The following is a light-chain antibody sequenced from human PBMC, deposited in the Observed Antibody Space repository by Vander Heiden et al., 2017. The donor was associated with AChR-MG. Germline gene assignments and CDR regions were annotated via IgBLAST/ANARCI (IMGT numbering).Light chain of an antibody. CDR1: QSILYNSNNKNY. J-gene: IGKJ4*01. CDR3: QQDDSGPLS. CDR2: WAS. V-gene: IGKV4-1*01. Sequence: DIVMTQSPDSLAVSLGERATINCKSNQSILYNSNNKNYLAWYQQKPGQPPKLLIDWASTREFGVPDRFSGSGSGTHFTLTISSLQAEDVAVYYCQQDDSGPLSFGGGTKVEIK.